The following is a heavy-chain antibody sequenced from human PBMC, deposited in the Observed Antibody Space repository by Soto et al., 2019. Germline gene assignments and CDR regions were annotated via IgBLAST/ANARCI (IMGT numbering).Heavy chain of an antibody. CDR1: GGSIRSYY. CDR3: ARRYGGSVDY. CDR2: IYYSGST. D-gene: IGHD6-13*01. V-gene: IGHV4-59*08. J-gene: IGHJ4*02. Sequence: QVQLPESGPGLVKPSETLSLTCTVSGGSIRSYYWSWLRQPPGKGLEWIGSIYYSGSTNYHPSRKRRVTISVDTSKNQVSLKLSSVTAADTAVYYGARRYGGSVDYWGQGTLVTVSS.